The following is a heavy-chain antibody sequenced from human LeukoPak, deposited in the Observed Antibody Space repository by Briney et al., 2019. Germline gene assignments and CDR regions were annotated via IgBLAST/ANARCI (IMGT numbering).Heavy chain of an antibody. CDR1: GFTFSSYG. Sequence: PGRSLRLSCAASGFTFSSYGMHWVRQAPGKGLEWVAVIWYDGSNKYYADSVKGRFTISRDNAKNSLYLQMNSLRAEDTALYHCARDGRYDYDFWSGYYGSPLYYYGMDVWGQGTTVTVSS. CDR3: ARDGRYDYDFWSGYYGSPLYYYGMDV. V-gene: IGHV3-33*01. CDR2: IWYDGSNK. J-gene: IGHJ6*02. D-gene: IGHD3-3*01.